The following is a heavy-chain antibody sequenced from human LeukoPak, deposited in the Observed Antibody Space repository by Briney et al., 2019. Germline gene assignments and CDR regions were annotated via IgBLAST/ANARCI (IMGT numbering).Heavy chain of an antibody. J-gene: IGHJ5*02. V-gene: IGHV3-33*03. CDR3: VKDHLVRGVMAS. CDR2: IWHDASDI. D-gene: IGHD3-10*01. CDR1: GFVFSTSV. Sequence: GRSLRLSCAASGFVFSTSVMHWVRQAPGKGLEWVALIWHDASDIYYADSVKGRFTISRDNSKNTLYLRTHSLRTEDTGVYYCVKDHLVRGVMASWGQGTLVTVSS.